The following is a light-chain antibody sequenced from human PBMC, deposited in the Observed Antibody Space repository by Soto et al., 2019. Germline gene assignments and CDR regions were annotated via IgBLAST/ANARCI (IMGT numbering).Light chain of an antibody. V-gene: IGKV1-5*01. CDR1: ESIFKF. CDR3: QHEHTLSIT. J-gene: IGKJ4*01. CDR2: AAS. Sequence: DILLIQSPATLSASVGDRITITCRASESIFKFLAWYQQRSGSAPNLLIYAASDLEKGVPSRFSGSGSGTEFTLTIDNLQTNDSATYFCQHEHTLSITFGGGTQVDVK.